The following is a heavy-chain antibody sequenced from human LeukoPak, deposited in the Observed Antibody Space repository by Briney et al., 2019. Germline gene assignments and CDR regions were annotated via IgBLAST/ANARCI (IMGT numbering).Heavy chain of an antibody. V-gene: IGHV3-23*01. CDR2: ISGSGDST. J-gene: IGHJ4*02. CDR1: GFTFSNYA. D-gene: IGHD6-13*01. Sequence: GASLRLSCAASGFTFSNYAMSWVRQAPGKGLEWVSAISGSGDSTYYADSVKGRFTISRDNSKNTLYLQMNSLRAEDTAVYYCAKVGAAAGYPPDYWGQGTLVTVSS. CDR3: AKVGAAAGYPPDY.